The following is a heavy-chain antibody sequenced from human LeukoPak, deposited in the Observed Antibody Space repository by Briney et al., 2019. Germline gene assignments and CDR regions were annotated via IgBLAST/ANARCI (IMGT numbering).Heavy chain of an antibody. Sequence: GGSLRLSCAASGFTFSSYAMHWVRQAPGKGLEWVAVISYDGSNKYYADSVKGRFTISRDNSKNTLYLQMNNLRAEDTAVYYCARISIGPDYWGQGTLVTVSS. V-gene: IGHV3-30-3*01. D-gene: IGHD2/OR15-2a*01. J-gene: IGHJ4*02. CDR1: GFTFSSYA. CDR3: ARISIGPDY. CDR2: ISYDGSNK.